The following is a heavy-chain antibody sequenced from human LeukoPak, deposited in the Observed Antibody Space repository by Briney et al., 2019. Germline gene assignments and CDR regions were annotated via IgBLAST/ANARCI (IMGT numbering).Heavy chain of an antibody. CDR3: ARTLDNWFDP. CDR2: ISSSSSTI. Sequence: PAGSLRLSCAASGFTFSSYSMNWVRQAPGKGLEWVSYISSSSSTIYYADSVKGRFTISRDNAKNSLYLQMNSLRAEDTAVYYCARTLDNWFDPWGQGTLVTVSS. CDR1: GFTFSSYS. V-gene: IGHV3-48*01. J-gene: IGHJ5*02.